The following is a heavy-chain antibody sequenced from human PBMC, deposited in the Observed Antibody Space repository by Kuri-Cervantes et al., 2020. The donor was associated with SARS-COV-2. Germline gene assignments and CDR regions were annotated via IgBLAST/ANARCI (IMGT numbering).Heavy chain of an antibody. Sequence: SETLSLTCTVSGGSISSSSYYWGWIRQPPGKGLEWIGSIYYSGSTNYNPSLKSRVTISVDTSKNQFSLKLSSVTAADTAVYYCARAAGDQGEYYYYYYMDVWGKGTTVTVSS. CDR1: GGSISSSSYY. CDR3: ARAAGDQGEYYYYYYMDV. J-gene: IGHJ6*03. D-gene: IGHD7-27*01. CDR2: IYYSGST. V-gene: IGHV4-39*07.